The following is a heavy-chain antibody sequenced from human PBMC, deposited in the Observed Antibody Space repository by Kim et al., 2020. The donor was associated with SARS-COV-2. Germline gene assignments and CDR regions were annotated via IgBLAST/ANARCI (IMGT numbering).Heavy chain of an antibody. J-gene: IGHJ4*02. D-gene: IGHD3-10*01. CDR3: APLGIGETKYYFDY. CDR1: GFTFSSYA. Sequence: GGSLRLSCAASGFTFSSYAMSWVRQAPGKGLEWVSAISGSGGSTYYADSVKGRFTISRDNSKNTLYLQMNGLRAEDTAVYYCAPLGIGETKYYFDYWGQGTLVTVSS. CDR2: ISGSGGST. V-gene: IGHV3-23*01.